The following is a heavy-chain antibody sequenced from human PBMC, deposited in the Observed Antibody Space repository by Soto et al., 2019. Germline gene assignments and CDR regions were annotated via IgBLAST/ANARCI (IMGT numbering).Heavy chain of an antibody. CDR3: TTTDY. CDR1: GFNFSDAW. CDR2: IKDRDYGGTA. Sequence: QLVESGGDLVTPGESLRLSCVASGFNFSDAWMTWVRQAPGKGLEWVGRIKDRDYGGTADYAASVKGRFTMSRDDSTNMLFLQMNSLKSEDTAVYYFTTTDYWGPGTQVTVSS. V-gene: IGHV3-15*01. J-gene: IGHJ4*02.